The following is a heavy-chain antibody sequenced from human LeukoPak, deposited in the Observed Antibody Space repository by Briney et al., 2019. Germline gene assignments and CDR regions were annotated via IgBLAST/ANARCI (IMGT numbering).Heavy chain of an antibody. J-gene: IGHJ4*02. D-gene: IGHD6-13*01. CDR3: ARGGSAAKYYFDS. Sequence: PSGTLSLTCTVSGGSISHSYWSWIRRPPGKGLEWIGYFYNSGITNFNPSLKSRVSISVDTSKNQFSLRLTSVTAADTAVYYCARGGSAAKYYFDSWGQGTLVTVSS. V-gene: IGHV4-59*01. CDR2: FYNSGIT. CDR1: GGSISHSY.